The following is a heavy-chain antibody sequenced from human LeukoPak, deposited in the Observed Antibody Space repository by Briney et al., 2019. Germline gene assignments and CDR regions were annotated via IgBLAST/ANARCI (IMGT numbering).Heavy chain of an antibody. CDR1: GFTFSSYS. CDR3: ACLLTTVTTDYYYYYGMDV. D-gene: IGHD4-17*01. Sequence: GSLRLSCAASGFTFSSYSMNWIRQPPGKGLEWIGEINHSGSTNYNPSLKSRVTISVDTSKNQFSLKLSSVTAADTAVYYCACLLTTVTTDYYYYYGMDVWGQGTTVTVSS. CDR2: INHSGST. J-gene: IGHJ6*02. V-gene: IGHV4-34*08.